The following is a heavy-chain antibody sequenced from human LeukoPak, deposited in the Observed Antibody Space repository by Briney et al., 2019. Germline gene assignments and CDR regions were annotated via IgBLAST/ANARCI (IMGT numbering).Heavy chain of an antibody. Sequence: ASVKVSCKASGYTFTSYAMHWVRQAPGQRLEWMGWINAGNGNTKYSQKFQGRVTITRDTSASTAYMELSSLRSEDTAVYYCARGFFSYCSGGSCHSLHPFDYWGQGTLVTVSS. CDR2: INAGNGNT. CDR3: ARGFFSYCSGGSCHSLHPFDY. J-gene: IGHJ4*02. D-gene: IGHD2-15*01. V-gene: IGHV1-3*01. CDR1: GYTFTSYA.